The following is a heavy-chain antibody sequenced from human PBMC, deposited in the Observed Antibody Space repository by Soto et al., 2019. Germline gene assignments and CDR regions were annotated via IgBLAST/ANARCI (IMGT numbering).Heavy chain of an antibody. Sequence: ASVKVSCKDSGGTLSSNAISWVRQAPGQGLEWMGGIIPIFGTANYAQKFQGRVTITADESTSTAYMELSSLRSEDTAVYYCAKVRRVSGWSYYYYYGMDVWGQGTTVTVSS. V-gene: IGHV1-69*13. J-gene: IGHJ6*02. CDR1: GGTLSSNA. D-gene: IGHD6-19*01. CDR2: IIPIFGTA. CDR3: AKVRRVSGWSYYYYYGMDV.